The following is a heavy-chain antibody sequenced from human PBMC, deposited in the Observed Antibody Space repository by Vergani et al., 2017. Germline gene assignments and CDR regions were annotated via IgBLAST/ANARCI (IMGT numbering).Heavy chain of an antibody. V-gene: IGHV3-33*01. Sequence: VQLLESGGGVVQPGRSLRLSCAASGFTFSSYGMHWVRQAPGKGLEWVAVIWYDGSNKYYADSVKGRFTISRDNSKNTLYLEMNALRAEDTAVYYCARDFLTRVTTLDYYYMGVWGKGTTVTVSS. CDR1: GFTFSSYG. CDR2: IWYDGSNK. D-gene: IGHD1-1*01. J-gene: IGHJ6*03. CDR3: ARDFLTRVTTLDYYYMGV.